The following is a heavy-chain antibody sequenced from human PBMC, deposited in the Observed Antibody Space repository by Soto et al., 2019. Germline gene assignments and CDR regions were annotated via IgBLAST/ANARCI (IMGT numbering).Heavy chain of an antibody. Sequence: PXHSLSLTSDIPGHRVSSTLAAWNWIRQSPSRGLEWLGRTYYRSKWIHEYTVSMESRITIKPDTSKNQFSLHIYSVSPEDTALYYGGGGVWYRGMDVWGQGTTVTVSS. V-gene: IGHV6-1*01. D-gene: IGHD3-16*01. CDR1: GHRVSSTLAA. CDR2: TYYRSKWIH. J-gene: IGHJ6*02. CDR3: GGGVWYRGMDV.